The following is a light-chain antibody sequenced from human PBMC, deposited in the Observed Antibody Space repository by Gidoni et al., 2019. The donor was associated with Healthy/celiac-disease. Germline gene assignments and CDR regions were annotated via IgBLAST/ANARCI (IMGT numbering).Light chain of an antibody. V-gene: IGLV2-14*01. CDR2: DVS. J-gene: IGLJ3*02. CDR1: SSDVGCYNY. Sequence: QSALPQPASVSWSPGQSITISCTGTSSDVGCYNYVSWYQQHPGEAPKLMIYDVSNRPSGLSNRFSGSKAGNSASLTSSGLQAEEDADYYCSSYTSSSTWVFGGGTKLTVL. CDR3: SSYTSSSTWV.